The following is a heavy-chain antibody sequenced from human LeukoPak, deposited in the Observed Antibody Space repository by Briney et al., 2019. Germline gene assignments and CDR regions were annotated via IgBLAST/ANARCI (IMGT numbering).Heavy chain of an antibody. CDR2: IWYDGSNK. CDR3: ARDGSGYSYGYFDY. D-gene: IGHD5-18*01. V-gene: IGHV3-33*08. J-gene: IGHJ4*02. Sequence: GGSLRLSCAASGFTFSSYSMNWVRQAPGKGLEWVAVIWYDGSNKYYADSVKGRFTISRDNSKNTLYLQMNSLRAEDTAVYYCARDGSGYSYGYFDYWGQGTLVTVSS. CDR1: GFTFSSYS.